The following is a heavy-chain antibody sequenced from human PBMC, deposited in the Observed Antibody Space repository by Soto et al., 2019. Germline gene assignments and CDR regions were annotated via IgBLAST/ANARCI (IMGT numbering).Heavy chain of an antibody. V-gene: IGHV1-2*04. D-gene: IGHD3-22*01. Sequence: GASVKVSCKASGYTFTGYYMHWVRQAPGQGLEWMGWINPNSGGTNYAQKFQGWVTMTRDTSISTAYMELSRLRSDDTAVYYCARAAGANNSSGYYYPDYWGQGTLVTVSS. CDR3: ARAAGANNSSGYYYPDY. CDR2: INPNSGGT. J-gene: IGHJ4*02. CDR1: GYTFTGYY.